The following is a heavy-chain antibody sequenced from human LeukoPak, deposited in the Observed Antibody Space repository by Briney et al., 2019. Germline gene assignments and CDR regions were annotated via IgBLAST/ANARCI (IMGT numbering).Heavy chain of an antibody. D-gene: IGHD1-26*01. V-gene: IGHV3-74*01. CDR2: INSDGSST. Sequence: PGGSLRLSCAASGFTVSSNYINWVRQAPGKGLVWVSRINSDGSSTSYADSVKGRFTISRDNAKNTLYLQMNSLRAEDTAVYYCARDEGATEFDYWGQGTLVTVSS. CDR1: GFTVSSNY. J-gene: IGHJ4*02. CDR3: ARDEGATEFDY.